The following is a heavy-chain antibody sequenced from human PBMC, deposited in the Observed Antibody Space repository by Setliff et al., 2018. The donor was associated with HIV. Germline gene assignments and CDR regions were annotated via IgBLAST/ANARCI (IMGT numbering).Heavy chain of an antibody. J-gene: IGHJ5*02. D-gene: IGHD3-10*01. CDR3: VGSRITMVRGVIIGHNWFDP. Sequence: SETLSLTCTVSGSSISSTSYYWGWIRQPPGKGLEWIGSVYNSGSTYYNPSLKSRVTIAVGTSKNQFSLKLSSVTAADTALYYCVGSRITMVRGVIIGHNWFDPWGQGILVTVSS. CDR2: VYNSGST. CDR1: GSSISSTSYY. V-gene: IGHV4-39*01.